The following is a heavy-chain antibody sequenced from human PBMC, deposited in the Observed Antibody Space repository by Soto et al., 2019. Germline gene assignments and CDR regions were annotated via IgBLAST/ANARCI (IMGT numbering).Heavy chain of an antibody. CDR2: IDPSDSYT. Sequence: GESLKISCKGSGYSFTSYWISWVRQMPGKGLEWMGRIDPSDSYTNYSPSFQGHVTISADKSISTAYLQWSSLKASDTAMYYCARFSCSSTSCYGDNYYYYGMDVWGQGTTVTVSS. V-gene: IGHV5-10-1*01. J-gene: IGHJ6*02. D-gene: IGHD2-2*01. CDR3: ARFSCSSTSCYGDNYYYYGMDV. CDR1: GYSFTSYW.